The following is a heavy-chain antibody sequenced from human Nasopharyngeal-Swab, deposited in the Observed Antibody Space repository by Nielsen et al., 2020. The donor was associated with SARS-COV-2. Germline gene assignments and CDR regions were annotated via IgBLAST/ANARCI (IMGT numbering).Heavy chain of an antibody. J-gene: IGHJ4*02. V-gene: IGHV4-59*13. CDR2: SCFCGST. D-gene: IGHD3-10*01. Sequence: GSLRLSCTVSNGSINSYYWSWIRQRPGKGLEWNGYSCFCGSTSYNPSLKSRVTMSVDTSKNQISLNLTSVTAADTAVYYCARDRGDLRKYYFDSWGQGPQITVSA. CDR1: NGSINSYY. CDR3: ARDRGDLRKYYFDS.